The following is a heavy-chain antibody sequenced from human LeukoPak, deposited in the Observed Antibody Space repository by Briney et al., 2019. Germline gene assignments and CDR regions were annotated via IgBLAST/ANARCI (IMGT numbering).Heavy chain of an antibody. CDR3: ARGDSSGWSYFDY. CDR2: ISSSGSNI. CDR1: GFTFSSYD. V-gene: IGHV3-48*03. J-gene: IGHJ4*02. D-gene: IGHD6-19*01. Sequence: PGGSLRLSCAASGFTFSSYDMNWVRQAPGKGLELISHISSSGSNIYYADSVKGRFTISRDNPKNSLYLQLNSLRAEDTAVYYCARGDSSGWSYFDYWGQGTLVTVSS.